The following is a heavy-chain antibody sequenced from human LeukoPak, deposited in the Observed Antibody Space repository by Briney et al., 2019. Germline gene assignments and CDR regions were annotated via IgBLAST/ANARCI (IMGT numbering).Heavy chain of an antibody. J-gene: IGHJ6*02. CDR1: GGTFSSYA. CDR3: ARYGSGSNYYYYGMDV. D-gene: IGHD2-15*01. Sequence: SVKVSCKASGGTFSSYAISWVRQAPGQGLEWMGGIIPIFGTANYAQEFQGRVTITADESTSTAYMELSSLRSEDTAVYYCARYGSGSNYYYYGMDVWGQGTTVTVSS. CDR2: IIPIFGTA. V-gene: IGHV1-69*13.